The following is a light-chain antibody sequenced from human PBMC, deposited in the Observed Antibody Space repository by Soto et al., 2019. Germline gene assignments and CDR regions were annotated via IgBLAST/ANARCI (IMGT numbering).Light chain of an antibody. CDR1: SSDIGVYDY. V-gene: IGLV2-14*01. Sequence: QSALTQPASGAGSPGQSITLSCTGTSSDIGVYDYVSWYQRHPGKAPKLIIYDVNNRPSGVSNRFSGSKSGNTASLTISGLQAEDEADYYCTSYASGSSHVVFGGGTKLTVL. CDR3: TSYASGSSHVV. J-gene: IGLJ2*01. CDR2: DVN.